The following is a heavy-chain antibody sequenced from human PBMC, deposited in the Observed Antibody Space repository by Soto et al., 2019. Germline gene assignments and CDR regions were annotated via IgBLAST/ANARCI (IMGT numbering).Heavy chain of an antibody. J-gene: IGHJ3*02. Sequence: SETLSLTCAVYGGSFSGYYWSWIRQPPGKGLEWIGEINHSGSTNYNPSLKSRVTISVDTSKNQFSLKLSSVTAADTAVYYCARANGEDAFDIWGQGTIVTVSS. CDR3: ARANGEDAFDI. D-gene: IGHD2-8*01. V-gene: IGHV4-34*01. CDR1: GGSFSGYY. CDR2: INHSGST.